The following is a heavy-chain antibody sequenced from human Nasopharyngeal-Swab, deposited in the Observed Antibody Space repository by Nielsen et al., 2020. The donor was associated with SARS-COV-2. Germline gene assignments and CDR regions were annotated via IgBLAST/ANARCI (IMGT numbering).Heavy chain of an antibody. CDR3: ARHEGHEDYFDY. J-gene: IGHJ4*02. CDR2: IYYSGST. Sequence: WIRQPPGKGLEWLGSIYYSGSTDYTPSLKSRVTISVDTSKNQFSLKLSSVTAADTAVYYCARHEGHEDYFDYWGQGTLVTVSS. V-gene: IGHV4-39*01.